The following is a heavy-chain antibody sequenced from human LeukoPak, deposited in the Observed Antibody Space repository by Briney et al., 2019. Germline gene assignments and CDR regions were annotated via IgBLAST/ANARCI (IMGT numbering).Heavy chain of an antibody. Sequence: ASVKVSCKVSGYTLTELYMHWVRQAPGKGLEWMGGFDPEDGETIYAQKFQGRVTMTEDTSTDAAYMELSSLRSEDTAVYYCATGYDYVWGSYRDTGFDYWGQGTLVTVSS. CDR3: ATGYDYVWGSYRDTGFDY. D-gene: IGHD3-16*02. CDR2: FDPEDGET. J-gene: IGHJ4*02. V-gene: IGHV1-24*01. CDR1: GYTLTELY.